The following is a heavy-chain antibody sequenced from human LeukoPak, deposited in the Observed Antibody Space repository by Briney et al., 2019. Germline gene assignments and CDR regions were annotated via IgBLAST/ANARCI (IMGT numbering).Heavy chain of an antibody. D-gene: IGHD3-22*01. J-gene: IGHJ5*02. CDR3: ARGLRSYYYDSSGYYSSWFDP. V-gene: IGHV1-2*02. Sequence: ASVKVSCKASGYTFTGYYMHWVRQAPGQGLEWMGWINPNSGGTNYAQKFQGRVTMTRDTSISTAYMELSRLRSDDTAVYYCARGLRSYYYDSSGYYSSWFDPWGQGTLVTVSS. CDR1: GYTFTGYY. CDR2: INPNSGGT.